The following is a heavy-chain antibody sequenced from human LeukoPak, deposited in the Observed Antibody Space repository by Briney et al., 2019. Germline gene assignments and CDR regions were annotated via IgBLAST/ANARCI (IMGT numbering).Heavy chain of an antibody. V-gene: IGHV1-2*02. CDR1: GYTFTGYY. CDR2: INPNSGGT. D-gene: IGHD5-12*01. J-gene: IGHJ4*02. CDR3: ARVIRPSSLRPTFDY. Sequence: ASVKVSCKASGYTFTGYYMHWVRQAPGQGLEWMGWINPNSGGTNYAQKFQGRVTMTRDTSISTAYMELSRLRSDDTAVYYCARVIRPSSLRPTFDYWGQGTLVTVSS.